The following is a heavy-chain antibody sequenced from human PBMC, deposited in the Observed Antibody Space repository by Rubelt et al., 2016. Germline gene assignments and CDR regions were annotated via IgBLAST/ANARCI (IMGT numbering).Heavy chain of an antibody. CDR2: INPSGGST. Sequence: QVQLVQSGAEVKKPGASVKVSCTASGYTFTSYYMHWVRQAPGQGLEWMGIINPSGGSTSYAQKSQGRVPMTRDTSTCTVYMELSSLRSEDTAVYYCARSPRYDFEDNWFDPWGQGTLVTVSS. CDR3: ARSPRYDFEDNWFDP. D-gene: IGHD3-3*01. V-gene: IGHV1-46*01. CDR1: GYTFTSYY. J-gene: IGHJ5*02.